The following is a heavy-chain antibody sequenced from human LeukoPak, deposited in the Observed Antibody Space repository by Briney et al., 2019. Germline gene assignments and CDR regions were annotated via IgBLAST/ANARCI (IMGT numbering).Heavy chain of an antibody. CDR1: GFTFSSYG. CDR2: IWYDGSNK. CDR3: ARDAIHDYGDY. Sequence: AGRSLRLSCAASGFTFSSYGMHWVRQAPDKGLEWVAVIWYDGSNKYYADSVKGRFTISRDNSKNTLYLQMNSLRAEDTAVYYCARDAIHDYGDYWGQGTLVTVSS. J-gene: IGHJ4*02. V-gene: IGHV3-33*01.